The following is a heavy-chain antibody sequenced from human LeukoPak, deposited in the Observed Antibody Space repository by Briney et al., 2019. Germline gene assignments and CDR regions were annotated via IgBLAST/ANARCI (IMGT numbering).Heavy chain of an antibody. J-gene: IGHJ6*03. CDR1: GGSISNYY. CDR3: ARDKGVVVPAAIPGTYYYYYYMDV. V-gene: IGHV4-4*08. D-gene: IGHD2-2*02. Sequence: PSETLSLTCTVSGGSISNYYWNWIRQPPGKGLEWIGRIYTSGSTNYNPSLKSRVTISVDTSKNQFSLKLSSVTAADTAVYYCARDKGVVVPAAIPGTYYYYYYMDVWGKGTTVTVSS. CDR2: IYTSGST.